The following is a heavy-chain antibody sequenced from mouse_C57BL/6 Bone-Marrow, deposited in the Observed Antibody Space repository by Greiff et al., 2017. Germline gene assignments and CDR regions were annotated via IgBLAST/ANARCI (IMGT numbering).Heavy chain of an antibody. CDR3: ARQVNWAWLAY. CDR2: ISNGGGST. J-gene: IGHJ3*01. CDR1: GFTFSDYY. V-gene: IGHV5-12*01. Sequence: EVMLVESGGGLVQPGGSLKLSCAASGFTFSDYYMYWVRQTPEQRLEWVAYISNGGGSTYYPDTVKGRFTITRDNATNTPYLQLSRLKSEDAARYYCARQVNWAWLAYWGQGTLVTVSA. D-gene: IGHD4-1*01.